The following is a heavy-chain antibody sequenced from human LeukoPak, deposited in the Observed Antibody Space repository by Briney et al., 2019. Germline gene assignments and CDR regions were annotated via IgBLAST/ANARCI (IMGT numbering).Heavy chain of an antibody. CDR3: ARFSTRFGSGCSEASCHVHY. V-gene: IGHV4-59*08. CDR1: GGSINGHY. Sequence: PSETLSLTCTVSGGSINGHYWTWIRLTPGKGLELVGHIVSTGATHYNPSLRGRVTLSIDTSKNQFSLTMTSVTVEDTAIYYCARFSTRFGSGCSEASCHVHYWGQGTQVTVS. D-gene: IGHD2-2*01. CDR2: IVSTGAT. J-gene: IGHJ4*02.